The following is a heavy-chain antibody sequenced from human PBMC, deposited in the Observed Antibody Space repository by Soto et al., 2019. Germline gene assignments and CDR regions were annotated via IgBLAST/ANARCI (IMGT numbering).Heavy chain of an antibody. CDR1: GGTFSSYA. CDR3: ARERGGTAMVVGAFYFDY. D-gene: IGHD5-18*01. Sequence: QVQLVQSGAEVKKPGSSVKVSCKASGGTFSSYAISWVRQAPGQGLEWMGGIIPIFGTANYAQKFQGRVTITADESTSTAYMGLGSLRSEDTAVYYCARERGGTAMVVGAFYFDYWGQGTLVTVSS. V-gene: IGHV1-69*01. J-gene: IGHJ4*02. CDR2: IIPIFGTA.